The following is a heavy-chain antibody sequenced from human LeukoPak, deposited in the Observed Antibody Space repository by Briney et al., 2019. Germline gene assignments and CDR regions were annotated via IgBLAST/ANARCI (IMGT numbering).Heavy chain of an antibody. V-gene: IGHV1-2*02. CDR2: INPNSGGT. Sequence: ASVKVSCKASGYTFTGYYMHWVRQAPGQGLEWMGWINPNSGGTNYAQKFQGRVTMTRDTSISTAYMELSRLRSDDTAVYHCARDRPDYYGSGKNWFDPWGQGTLVTVSS. CDR1: GYTFTGYY. CDR3: ARDRPDYYGSGKNWFDP. J-gene: IGHJ5*02. D-gene: IGHD3-10*01.